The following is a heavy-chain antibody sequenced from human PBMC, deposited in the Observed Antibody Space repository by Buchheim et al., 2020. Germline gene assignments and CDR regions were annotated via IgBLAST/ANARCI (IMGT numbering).Heavy chain of an antibody. D-gene: IGHD2-15*01. CDR3: ARGVHCSGADCYGKHYAMDV. CDR2: VSYDGFNK. CDR1: GFTFSNYA. J-gene: IGHJ6*02. Sequence: QVQLVDSGGGVVQPGRSLSLSCTASGFTFSNYAMHWVRQAPGKGLEWVSIVSYDGFNKFYAGSVKGRFTISRDNSTNTLSLQMNSLRVEDTAVYYCARGVHCSGADCYGKHYAMDVWGQGTT. V-gene: IGHV3-30-3*01.